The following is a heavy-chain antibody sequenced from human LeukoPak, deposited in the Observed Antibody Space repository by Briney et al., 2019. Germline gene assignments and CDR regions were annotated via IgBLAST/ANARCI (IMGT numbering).Heavy chain of an antibody. V-gene: IGHV3-20*01. J-gene: IGHJ4*02. D-gene: IGHD3-3*02. Sequence: GGSLRLSCAASGFTFDDYGMSWVRQAPGKGLEWVSGINWNGGSTGYADSVKGRFTISRDNAKNSLYLQMNSLRAEDTALYHYAREGSFEDFDYWGQGTLVTVSS. CDR2: INWNGGST. CDR3: AREGSFEDFDY. CDR1: GFTFDDYG.